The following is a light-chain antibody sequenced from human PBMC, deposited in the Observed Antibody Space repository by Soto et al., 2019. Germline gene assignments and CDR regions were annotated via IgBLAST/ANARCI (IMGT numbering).Light chain of an antibody. CDR3: QQRKSWPRT. CDR1: QAVNTR. J-gene: IGKJ1*01. V-gene: IGKV3-11*01. Sequence: EIVLTQSPATLSSFPGDRVTLSCRASQAVNTRLAWYQHKPGQAPRLLIYLASNRAAGVPARFSGSGSGTDFTLTISDVEPEDFAVYYCQQRKSWPRTVGQGTKVDSK. CDR2: LAS.